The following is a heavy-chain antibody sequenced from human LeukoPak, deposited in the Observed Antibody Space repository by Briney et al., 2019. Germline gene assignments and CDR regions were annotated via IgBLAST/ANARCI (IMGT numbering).Heavy chain of an antibody. CDR2: ISWHGETT. Sequence: GGSLRISCAASGFPFDDYGMLWARQGPGKGLEWVSFISWHGETTYYSDSVKGRFTISRDSGTNSLYLQMNRLRTEDTGFYYCAKDFGPRGVGATPQYWGQGTVVIVSS. CDR1: GFPFDDYG. CDR3: AKDFGPRGVGATPQY. J-gene: IGHJ4*02. D-gene: IGHD1-26*01. V-gene: IGHV3-43D*03.